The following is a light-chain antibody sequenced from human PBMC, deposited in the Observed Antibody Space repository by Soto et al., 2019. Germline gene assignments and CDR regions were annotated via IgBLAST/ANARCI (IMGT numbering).Light chain of an antibody. CDR1: SSDVGGYNY. J-gene: IGLJ2*01. CDR2: EVS. Sequence: QSALTQPPSASASPGQSVTISCTGTSSDVGGYNYVSWYQQHPGKAPKLMIYEVSKRPSGVPDRFSGSKSGNTASLTVSGRQAEDEADYYCSSYGGSNNLIFCEVTQLTVL. V-gene: IGLV2-8*01. CDR3: SSYGGSNNLI.